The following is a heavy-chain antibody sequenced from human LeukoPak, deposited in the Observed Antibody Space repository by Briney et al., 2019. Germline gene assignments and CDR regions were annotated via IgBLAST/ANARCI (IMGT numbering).Heavy chain of an antibody. V-gene: IGHV3-7*01. D-gene: IGHD3-10*01. CDR2: IKEDGGRK. CDR3: ATGGPMGSS. J-gene: IGHJ4*02. Sequence: GGSLRLSCAASGLTFSRSWMHWVRQTPGKGLEWVAGIKEDGGRKDYVASVRGRFTISRDNARNSLYLQMNNLRADDTAVYYCATGGPMGSSWGQGTLVTVSS. CDR1: GLTFSRSW.